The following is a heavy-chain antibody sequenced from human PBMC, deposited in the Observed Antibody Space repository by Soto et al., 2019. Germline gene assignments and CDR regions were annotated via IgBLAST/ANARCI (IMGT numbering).Heavy chain of an antibody. V-gene: IGHV1-3*01. D-gene: IGHD6-6*01. Sequence: GASVKVSCKASGYTFTSYAMHWVRQAPGQRLEWMGWINAGNGNTKYSQKFQGRVTITRDTSASTAYMELSSLRSEDTAVYYCARVRFTASIADYFDYWGQGTLVTVSS. CDR1: GYTFTSYA. CDR3: ARVRFTASIADYFDY. J-gene: IGHJ4*02. CDR2: INAGNGNT.